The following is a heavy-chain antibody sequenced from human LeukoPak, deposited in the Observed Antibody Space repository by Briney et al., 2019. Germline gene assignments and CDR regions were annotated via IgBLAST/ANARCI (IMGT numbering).Heavy chain of an antibody. Sequence: GGSLRLSCAASGFTFSDEGMHWVRQAPGKGLEWVSFIHVDANEIYYADSVKGRFTISRDSAKNSLYLQMNSLRAEDTAVYYCARETMYYYDSSAYTDWGQGILVTVSS. CDR1: GFTFSDEG. CDR3: ARETMYYYDSSAYTD. V-gene: IGHV3-30*02. D-gene: IGHD3-22*01. J-gene: IGHJ4*02. CDR2: IHVDANEI.